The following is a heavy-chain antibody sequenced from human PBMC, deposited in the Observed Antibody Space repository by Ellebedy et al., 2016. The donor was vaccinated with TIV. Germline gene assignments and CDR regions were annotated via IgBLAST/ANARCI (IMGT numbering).Heavy chain of an antibody. D-gene: IGHD6-19*01. CDR1: AYTLTELS. CDR3: ATDLEAVAGTRGAYYYYGMDV. V-gene: IGHV1-24*01. J-gene: IGHJ6*02. Sequence: AASVKVSCKVSAYTLTELSMHWVRQAPGKGLEWLGGFDPEDGETIYAQKFQGRVTMTEDTSTDTAYMELSSLRSEDTAVYYCATDLEAVAGTRGAYYYYGMDVWGQGTTVTVSS. CDR2: FDPEDGET.